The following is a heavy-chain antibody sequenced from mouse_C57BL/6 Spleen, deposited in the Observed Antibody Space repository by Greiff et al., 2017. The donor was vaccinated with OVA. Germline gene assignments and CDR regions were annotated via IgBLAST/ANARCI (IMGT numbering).Heavy chain of an antibody. V-gene: IGHV5-17*01. Sequence: EVKLMESGGGLVKPGGSLTLSCAASGFTFSDYGMHWVRQAPEQGLEWVAYISSGSSTIYYADTVKGRFTISRDNAKNTLFLQMTSLRSEDTAMYYCARGREDAMDYWGQGTSVTVSS. J-gene: IGHJ4*01. CDR3: ARGREDAMDY. CDR1: GFTFSDYG. CDR2: ISSGSSTI.